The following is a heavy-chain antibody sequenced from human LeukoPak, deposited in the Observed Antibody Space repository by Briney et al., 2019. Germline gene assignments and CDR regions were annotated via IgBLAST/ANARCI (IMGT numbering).Heavy chain of an antibody. CDR3: ASRSSIWSGYQDTLYYFDS. CDR2: IYYSGIT. J-gene: IGHJ4*02. V-gene: IGHV4-59*07. D-gene: IGHD3-3*01. CDR1: GGSISSYY. Sequence: SDTLSLTCTVSGGSISSYYGSWIRQPPGKRLEWIGHIYYSGITNYNPSLKSRVTISVDTSKNQFSLKLSSVTAADTAVYYCASRSSIWSGYQDTLYYFDSWGQGTLVTVSS.